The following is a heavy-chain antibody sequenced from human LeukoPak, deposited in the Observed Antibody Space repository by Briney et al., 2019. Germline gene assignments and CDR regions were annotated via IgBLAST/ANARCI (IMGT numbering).Heavy chain of an antibody. J-gene: IGHJ4*02. D-gene: IGHD1-26*01. CDR2: IGGGDT. CDR1: GFDFSTYA. CDR3: AKDGQSFNSMWDYLDS. Sequence: GGSLRLSCAASGFDFSTYAMSWVRQAPGKGLEWVSGIGGGDTHYADSVKGQFTIPRDNSKSTVELHMSSLRVEDTAVYYCAKDGQSFNSMWDYLDSWGRGTLVTVSS. V-gene: IGHV3-23*01.